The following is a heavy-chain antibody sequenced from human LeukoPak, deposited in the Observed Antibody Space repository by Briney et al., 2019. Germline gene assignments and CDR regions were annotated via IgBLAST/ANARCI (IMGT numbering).Heavy chain of an antibody. D-gene: IGHD2-2*01. CDR2: IIPIFGTA. CDR3: ARSVVVPAAIAEYFQH. J-gene: IGHJ1*01. V-gene: IGHV1-69*13. CDR1: GGTFSSYA. Sequence: SVKVSCKASGGTFSSYAISWVRQAPGQGLEWMGGIIPIFGTANYAQKFQGRVTITADESTSTAYMELSSLRSEDTAVYYCARSVVVPAAIAEYFQHWGQGTLVTVSS.